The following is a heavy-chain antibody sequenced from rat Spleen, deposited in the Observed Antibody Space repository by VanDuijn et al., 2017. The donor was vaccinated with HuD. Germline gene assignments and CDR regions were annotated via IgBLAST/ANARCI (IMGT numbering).Heavy chain of an antibody. V-gene: IGHV5-25*01. J-gene: IGHJ4*01. D-gene: IGHD4-3*01. CDR2: INTDGGST. Sequence: EVQLVESGGGLVQPGRSLKLSCAASGFTFSNYYMAWVRQAPGKGLEWVSSINTDGGSTYYPDSVKGRFTISRDNAKSTLYLQMDSLRSEDTATYYCARHNSGYGVMDAWGQGASVTVSS. CDR1: GFTFSNYY. CDR3: ARHNSGYGVMDA.